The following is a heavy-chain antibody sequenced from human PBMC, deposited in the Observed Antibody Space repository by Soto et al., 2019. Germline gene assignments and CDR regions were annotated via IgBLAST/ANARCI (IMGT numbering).Heavy chain of an antibody. D-gene: IGHD6-19*01. CDR2: INHSGST. V-gene: IGHV4-34*01. CDR1: GGSFSGYY. Sequence: SETLSLTCAVYGGSFSGYYWSWIRQPPGKGLEWIGEINHSGSTNYNPSLKSRVTISVDTSKNQFSLKLSSVTAADTAVYYCARLLGKAVAGTPTYNWFDPWGQGTLVTVSS. CDR3: ARLLGKAVAGTPTYNWFDP. J-gene: IGHJ5*02.